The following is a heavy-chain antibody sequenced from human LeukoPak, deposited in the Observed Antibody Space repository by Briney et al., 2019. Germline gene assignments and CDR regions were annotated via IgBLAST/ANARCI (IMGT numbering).Heavy chain of an antibody. CDR3: ATDPIWSGYQVDPYFDY. V-gene: IGHV1-69*04. Sequence: SVKVSCKASGGTFSSYAISWVRQAPGQGLEWMGRIIPILGIANYAQKFQGRVTITADKSTSTAYMELSSLRSEDTAVYYCATDPIWSGYQVDPYFDYWGQGTLVTVSS. J-gene: IGHJ4*02. D-gene: IGHD3-3*01. CDR1: GGTFSSYA. CDR2: IIPILGIA.